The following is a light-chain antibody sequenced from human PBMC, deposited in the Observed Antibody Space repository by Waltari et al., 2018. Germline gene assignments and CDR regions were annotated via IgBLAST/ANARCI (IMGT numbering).Light chain of an antibody. CDR2: DVS. CDR3: CSYAGSYTYV. V-gene: IGLV2-11*01. CDR1: RIYVGGYHH. Sequence: QSALTQPRSVSGSPGQSVTISCTGTRIYVGGYHHVSWYQQHPGKAPKRMIYDVSKRPSGVPERFSGSKSGNTASLTISGLQAEDEADYYCCSYAGSYTYVFGTGTKVTVL. J-gene: IGLJ1*01.